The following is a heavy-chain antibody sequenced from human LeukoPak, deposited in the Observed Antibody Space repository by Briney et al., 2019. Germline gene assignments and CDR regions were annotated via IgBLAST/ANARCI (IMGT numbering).Heavy chain of an antibody. CDR2: ISGSGDYT. V-gene: IGHV3-23*01. D-gene: IGHD3-10*01. Sequence: GGSLRLSCVASGFMFNSYSMSWVRQAPGKGLEWVSLISGSGDYTNYADSVKGRFVISRDNAKNTVYLQMNSLRGEDTAVFYCAKDRYGSGSFFEDWGQGTLVTVPS. CDR3: AKDRYGSGSFFED. CDR1: GFMFNSYS. J-gene: IGHJ4*02.